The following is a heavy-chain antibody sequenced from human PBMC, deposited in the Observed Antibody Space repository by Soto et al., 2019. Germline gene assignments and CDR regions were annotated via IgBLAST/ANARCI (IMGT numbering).Heavy chain of an antibody. V-gene: IGHV4-39*01. D-gene: IGHD5-18*01. J-gene: IGHJ4*02. CDR2: VYFSGNT. Sequence: SETLSLTCTLSGASINSTSNYSGWIRQRHRKGLEWIGSVYFSGNTYYNPSLQSRLTISVDTSKNQFSLKLSSVTAADSAVYLCARQIRYTDGYFPRYIDYWGQGALVTVSS. CDR3: ARQIRYTDGYFPRYIDY. CDR1: GASINSTSNY.